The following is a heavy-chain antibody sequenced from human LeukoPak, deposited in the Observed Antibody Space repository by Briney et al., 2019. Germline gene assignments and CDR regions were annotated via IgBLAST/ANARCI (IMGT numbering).Heavy chain of an antibody. Sequence: SETLSLTCTVSGGSISSYYWSWIRQPPGKGLEWIGYIYYSGSTNYNPSLKSRVTISVDTSKNQFSLKLSSVTAADTAVYYCASLSTYYYDSSGYYTRVPYYFDYWGQGTLVTVSS. CDR1: GGSISSYY. V-gene: IGHV4-59*08. CDR3: ASLSTYYYDSSGYYTRVPYYFDY. CDR2: IYYSGST. J-gene: IGHJ4*02. D-gene: IGHD3-22*01.